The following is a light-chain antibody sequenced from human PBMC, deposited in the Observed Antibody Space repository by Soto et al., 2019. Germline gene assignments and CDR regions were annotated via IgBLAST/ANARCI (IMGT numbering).Light chain of an antibody. CDR1: SSDVGDFDC. Sequence: QSALTQPASVSGSPGQSITISCTGTSSDVGDFDCVSWYQQHPGKAPKLMIYEVSDRPSGVSNRFSGSKSGDTASLTISGLQAEDEADYYCSSYTSSSTLVFXGGTKVTVL. CDR3: SSYTSSSTLV. CDR2: EVS. V-gene: IGLV2-14*01. J-gene: IGLJ2*01.